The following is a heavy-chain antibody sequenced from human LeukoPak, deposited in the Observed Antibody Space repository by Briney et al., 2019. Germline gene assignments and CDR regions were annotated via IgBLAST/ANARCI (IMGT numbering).Heavy chain of an antibody. Sequence: TGGSLRLSCAASGFTFSSYAMSWVRQAPGKGLEWVSAISGSGGSTYYADSVKGRFTISRDNSKNTLYLQMNSLRAEDTAVYYCAKDQRDVEGAFDIWGQGTMVTVSS. CDR2: ISGSGGST. CDR3: AKDQRDVEGAFDI. D-gene: IGHD5-24*01. J-gene: IGHJ3*02. V-gene: IGHV3-23*01. CDR1: GFTFSSYA.